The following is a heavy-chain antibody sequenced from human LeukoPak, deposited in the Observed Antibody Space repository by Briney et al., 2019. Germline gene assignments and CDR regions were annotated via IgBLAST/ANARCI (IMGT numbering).Heavy chain of an antibody. CDR3: ARLPHTYAYSS. CDR2: ISSSSTAL. J-gene: IGHJ5*02. Sequence: GGSLRLSCAASGLTFSSYSMHWVRQAPGKGLEWLSFISSSSTALYYADSVKGRFITSRDNAKNLLYLQMNSLRDEDTAMYYCARLPHTYAYSSWGQGTLVTVSS. V-gene: IGHV3-48*02. D-gene: IGHD3-16*01. CDR1: GLTFSSYS.